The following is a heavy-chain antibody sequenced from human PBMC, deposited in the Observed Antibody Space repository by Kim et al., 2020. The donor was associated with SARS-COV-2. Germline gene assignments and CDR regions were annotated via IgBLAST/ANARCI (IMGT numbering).Heavy chain of an antibody. CDR1: GFTFSNSA. D-gene: IGHD3-9*01. V-gene: IGHV3-23*01. CDR3: TRRPSHFDWLYLDL. J-gene: IGHJ4*02. Sequence: GGSLRLSCSASGFTFSNSAMNWVRQPPGKGLEWVSVITGSGGVTNYADSVKGRFTISRDNSRNTVNLQMNSLRADDTAVYYCTRRPSHFDWLYLDLWGQGTLVSVSS. CDR2: ITGSGGVT.